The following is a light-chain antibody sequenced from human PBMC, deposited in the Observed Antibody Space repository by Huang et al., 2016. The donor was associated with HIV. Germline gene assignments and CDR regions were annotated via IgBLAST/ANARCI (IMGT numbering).Light chain of an antibody. J-gene: IGKJ1*01. Sequence: DIIMSQSPESLTVSLGERATLNCRSSQSVYASSTSKDYMAWFQQKPGQPPRLLLFWASSREVGVPDRFSGSGSGTHFTLTIANLQPEDAAIYYCPQYYSSPQTFGQGTRV. CDR1: QSVYASSTSKDY. CDR3: PQYYSSPQT. V-gene: IGKV4-1*01. CDR2: WAS.